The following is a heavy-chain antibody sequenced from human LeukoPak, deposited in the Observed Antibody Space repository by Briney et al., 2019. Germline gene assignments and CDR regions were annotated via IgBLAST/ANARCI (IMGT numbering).Heavy chain of an antibody. V-gene: IGHV1-69*06. CDR1: GGGFSNYG. D-gene: IGHD5-12*01. J-gene: IGHJ6*03. Sequence: SVKVSCKASGGGFSNYGITWVRQAPGQGLEWVGGVIPIFGSSNYAPKFQARVTISADRSTSTAYMELRTLTSEDTAVYYCARVKGETAPTISNYYYYMDVWDKGTTVTVSS. CDR3: ARVKGETAPTISNYYYYMDV. CDR2: VIPIFGSS.